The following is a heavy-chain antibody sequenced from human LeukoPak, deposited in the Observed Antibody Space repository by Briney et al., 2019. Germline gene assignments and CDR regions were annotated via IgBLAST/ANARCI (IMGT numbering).Heavy chain of an antibody. CDR1: GGSISSGSYY. Sequence: RSSETLSLTCTVSGGSISSGSYYWSWIRQPAGKGPEWIGRIYTSGSTNYNPSLKSRVTISVDTSKNQFSLKLSSVTAADTAVYYCASWVLSGYFDYWGQGTLVTVSS. CDR3: ASWVLSGYFDY. D-gene: IGHD2-15*01. CDR2: IYTSGST. J-gene: IGHJ4*02. V-gene: IGHV4-61*02.